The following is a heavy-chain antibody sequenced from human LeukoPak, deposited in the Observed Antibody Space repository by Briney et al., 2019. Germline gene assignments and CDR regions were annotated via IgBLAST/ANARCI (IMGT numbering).Heavy chain of an antibody. Sequence: GGSLRLPCAASGFTLTTYWMHWVRHAPGKGLVWVSRINSDGKITTYADSVKGRLTISGDYAKNTLYLQMNSLRAEDTAVYYCARDSGHDAFDIWGQGTTVTVSS. CDR3: ARDSGHDAFDI. CDR1: GFTLTTYW. CDR2: INSDGKIT. V-gene: IGHV3-74*01. J-gene: IGHJ3*02.